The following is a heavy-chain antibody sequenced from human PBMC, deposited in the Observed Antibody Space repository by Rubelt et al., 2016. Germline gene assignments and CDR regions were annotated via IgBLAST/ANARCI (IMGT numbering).Heavy chain of an antibody. CDR3: ARGLFPGIAGLCC. J-gene: IGHJ4*02. CDR1: GYSINSGYF. D-gene: IGHD6-13*01. CDR2: INHSGST. V-gene: IGHV4-38-2*02. Sequence: QVLLQESGPGLVKPSETLSLTCTVSGYSINSGYFWGWLRQSPGKGLEWIGEINHSGSTNYNPSLKSRVTISVDTSKNQFSLKLSFVTAAETAVYYCARGLFPGIAGLCCWGQGTLVTGSS.